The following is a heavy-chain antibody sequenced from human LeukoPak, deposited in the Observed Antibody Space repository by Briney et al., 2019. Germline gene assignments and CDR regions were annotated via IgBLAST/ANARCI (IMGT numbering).Heavy chain of an antibody. CDR1: EFTFSSYW. CDR2: IKQDGSEK. CDR3: ARDPMVRGVQEYYFDY. D-gene: IGHD3-10*01. Sequence: GGSLRLSCAASEFTFSSYWMSWVRQAPGKGLEWVANIKQDGSEKYYVDSVKGRFTISRDNAKNSLYLQMNSLRAEDTAVYYCARDPMVRGVQEYYFDYWGQGTLVTVSS. J-gene: IGHJ4*02. V-gene: IGHV3-7*01.